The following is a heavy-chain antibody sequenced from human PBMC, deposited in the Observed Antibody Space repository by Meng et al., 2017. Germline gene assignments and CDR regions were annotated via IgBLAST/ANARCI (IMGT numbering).Heavy chain of an antibody. CDR2: TRRTAYGGTT. CDR1: GFTFSIYW. V-gene: IGHV3-49*04. J-gene: IGHJ4*02. Sequence: GESLKISCAASGFTFSIYWMSWVRQAPGKGLEWVGFTRRTAYGGTTEYAASVKGRFTISRDDSKSIAYLQMNSLKTEDTAVYYCTRDRDWGGNYDNRLFDYWGQGTLVTVSS. D-gene: IGHD3-22*01. CDR3: TRDRDWGGNYDNRLFDY.